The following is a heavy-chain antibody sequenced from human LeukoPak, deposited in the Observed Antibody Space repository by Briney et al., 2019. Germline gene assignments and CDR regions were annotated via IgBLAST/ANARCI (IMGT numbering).Heavy chain of an antibody. CDR2: IFYSGST. J-gene: IGHJ5*02. V-gene: IGHV4-59*01. CDR1: GGSISNYY. CDR3: AREGGSYYHWFDP. Sequence: VKPSETLSLTCTLSGGSISNYYWSWIRQPPGKGPEWIGNIFYSGSTNYNPSLKSRVTISLDTSKNQFSLKLTSVSAADTAVYYCAREGGSYYHWFDPWGQGTLVTVSS. D-gene: IGHD1-26*01.